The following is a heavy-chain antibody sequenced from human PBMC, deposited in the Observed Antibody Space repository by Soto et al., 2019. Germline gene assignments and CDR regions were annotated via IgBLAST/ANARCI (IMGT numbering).Heavy chain of an antibody. D-gene: IGHD3-22*01. V-gene: IGHV4-34*01. CDR2: INHSGGT. CDR3: ARGSVDTVDSSGFYEY. Sequence: SETLSLTCAVYGGSFSAYYWSWIRQPPGKGLEWIGEINHSGGTSYNPSLKSRVTISVDTSKSQFSLKLTSVTAADRAVYYCARGSVDTVDSSGFYEYCGQGTPVTVSS. CDR1: GGSFSAYY. J-gene: IGHJ4*02.